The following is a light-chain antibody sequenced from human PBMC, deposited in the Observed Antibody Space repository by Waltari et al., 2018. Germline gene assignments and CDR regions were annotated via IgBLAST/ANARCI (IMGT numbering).Light chain of an antibody. V-gene: IGKV1-39*01. CDR1: QSISIY. CDR2: SAS. CDR3: QKSSSTPPWT. Sequence: DIQMTQSPSSLSASVGDRVTITCRASQSISIYLNWYQQKPGKAPKLLIYSASSLQSGGPSRFSGSGSGTDFTLTISSLQPEDFATYYCQKSSSTPPWTFSQGTKVEIK. J-gene: IGKJ1*01.